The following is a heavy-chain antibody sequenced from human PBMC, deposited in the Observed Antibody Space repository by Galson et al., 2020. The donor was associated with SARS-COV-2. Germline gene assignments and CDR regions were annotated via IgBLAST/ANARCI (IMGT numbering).Heavy chain of an antibody. V-gene: IGHV3-9*01. CDR1: GFRFDEYA. D-gene: IGHD2-15*01. CDR2: INWNSGGI. Sequence: GGSLRLSCVASGFRFDEYAMHWVRQVPGKGLEWVSDINWNSGGIGYADSVKGRFTISRDNAKNSLYLEMNSLRPEDSALYYCAKDMACCRGGRLSAFDIWGQGTMVTVSS. CDR3: AKDMACCRGGRLSAFDI. J-gene: IGHJ3*02.